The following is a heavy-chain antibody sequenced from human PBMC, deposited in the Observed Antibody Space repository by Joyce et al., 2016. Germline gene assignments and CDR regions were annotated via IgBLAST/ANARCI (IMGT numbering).Heavy chain of an antibody. D-gene: IGHD6-13*01. CDR1: GFSFTGAW. CDR2: IKSKIDGVTT. Sequence: EVQLAESGGGVVKAGGSLRLSCVASGFSFTGAWMSWVRQAPGKGLEWVGRIKSKIDGVTTTYGAPMKGRFTISRDDSKNTLFLQMDSLKSEDTAVYYCTTDGQQLNADMWGQGTLVIVSS. V-gene: IGHV3-15*05. J-gene: IGHJ4*02. CDR3: TTDGQQLNADM.